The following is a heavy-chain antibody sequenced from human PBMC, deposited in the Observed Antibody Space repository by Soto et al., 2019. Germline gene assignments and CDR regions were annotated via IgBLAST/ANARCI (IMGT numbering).Heavy chain of an antibody. D-gene: IGHD1-26*01. CDR1: GFSLNTGGVG. J-gene: IGHJ6*02. CDR2: IYWDDDE. Sequence: ITLKESGPTLVKPTQTLTLTCTFSGFSLNTGGVGVGWVRQPRGKAMEWLALIYWDDDERYRPSLRSRPNITKDTINNQLVLKMTNMDPEDTATYYCVRSWRYYGGDCYYGMDAWGQGTTVTVSS. CDR3: VRSWRYYGGDCYYGMDA. V-gene: IGHV2-5*02.